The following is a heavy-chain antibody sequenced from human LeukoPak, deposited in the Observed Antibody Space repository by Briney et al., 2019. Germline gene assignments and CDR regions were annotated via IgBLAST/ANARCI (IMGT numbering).Heavy chain of an antibody. V-gene: IGHV1-18*01. Sequence: ASVKVSCKASGYTFTSYGISWVRQAPGQGLEWMGWISGYNGNINYAQKFQGRVTMTRDTSTSTAYMKPSSLRSEDTAVYYCARCHGGSCYSSWFDPWGQGTLVTVSS. CDR2: ISGYNGNI. D-gene: IGHD2-15*01. CDR1: GYTFTSYG. J-gene: IGHJ5*02. CDR3: ARCHGGSCYSSWFDP.